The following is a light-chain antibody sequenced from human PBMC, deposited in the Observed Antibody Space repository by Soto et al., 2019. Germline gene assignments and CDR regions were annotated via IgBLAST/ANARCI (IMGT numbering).Light chain of an antibody. CDR3: QQYNKWPPIT. J-gene: IGKJ4*01. CDR2: DAS. V-gene: IGKV3-15*01. Sequence: EIVLTQSPATLSVSPGERATLSCRASQSINSNLAWYQQKPGQAPRLLIHDASTRATGIPVRFSGSGSGTEFTLTISSLQSEDFAVYYCQQYNKWPPITFGGGTKV. CDR1: QSINSN.